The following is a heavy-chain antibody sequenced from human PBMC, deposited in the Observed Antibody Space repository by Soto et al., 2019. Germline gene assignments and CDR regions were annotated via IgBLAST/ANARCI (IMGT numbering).Heavy chain of an antibody. V-gene: IGHV4-4*07. D-gene: IGHD3-22*01. CDR2: IYTSGST. J-gene: IGHJ6*02. Sequence: PSETLSLTCTVSGGSISSYYWSWIRQPAGKGLEWIGRIYTSGSTNYNPSLKSRVTMSVDTSKNQFSLKLSSATAADTAVYYCARAGYDSSGYYYGMDVWGQGTTVTVSS. CDR3: ARAGYDSSGYYYGMDV. CDR1: GGSISSYY.